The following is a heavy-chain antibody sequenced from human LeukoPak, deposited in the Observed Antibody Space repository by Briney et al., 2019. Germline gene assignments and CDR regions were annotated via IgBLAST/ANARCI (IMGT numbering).Heavy chain of an antibody. D-gene: IGHD3-3*01. V-gene: IGHV1-8*03. CDR2: MNPNSGNT. CDR1: GYTFTSYD. CDR3: ARVLLAGSSNWFDP. J-gene: IGHJ5*02. Sequence: ASVKVSCKASGYTFTSYDINWVRQATGQGLEWMGWMNPNSGNTGYAQKFQGRVTITRNTSISTAYMELSSLRSEDTAVYYCARVLLAGSSNWFDPWGQGTLVTVSS.